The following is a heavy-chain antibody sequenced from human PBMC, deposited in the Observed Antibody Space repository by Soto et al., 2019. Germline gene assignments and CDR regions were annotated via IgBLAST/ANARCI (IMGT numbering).Heavy chain of an antibody. V-gene: IGHV3-30*19. D-gene: IGHD3-22*01. Sequence: QVQLVESGGGVVQPGRSLRLSCAASGFTLSDYGMHWVRQAPGKGLEWVAVISFDGSRQHYADSVKGRFTISRDNSKNTLHFQVNGLRADDTAVYYCVRGTYDSSDQYYVPPFASWGQGTLVTVSS. CDR2: ISFDGSRQ. J-gene: IGHJ4*02. CDR1: GFTLSDYG. CDR3: VRGTYDSSDQYYVPPFAS.